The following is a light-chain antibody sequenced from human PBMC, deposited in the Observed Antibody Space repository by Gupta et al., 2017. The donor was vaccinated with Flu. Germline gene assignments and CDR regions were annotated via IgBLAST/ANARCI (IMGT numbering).Light chain of an antibody. J-gene: IGKJ1*01. CDR3: QQDYSTRGK. CDR2: WAS. V-gene: IGKV4-1*01. CDR1: QSVLYSSNNKNY. Sequence: DIVMTQSPDSLAVSLGERATINCKSSQSVLYSSNNKNYLAWYQQKPGQPPKLLIYWASTRESGVPDRFSGSGSGTDFTLTISSLQAEDVAVYYCQQDYSTRGKFGQGTKVEIK.